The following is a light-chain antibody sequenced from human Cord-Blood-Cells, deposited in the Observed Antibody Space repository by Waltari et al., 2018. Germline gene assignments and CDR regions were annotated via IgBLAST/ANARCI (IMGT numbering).Light chain of an antibody. CDR2: AVS. V-gene: IGLV2-14*01. CDR3: SSYTSSSTVV. J-gene: IGLJ2*01. Sequence: QSALTQPASVSGSPGQSITISCTGTSSDVGGYNYVSWNQQHPGKAPKLMIYAVSNRPSGVSIRFSGSKSGNTASLTISGRQAEDEADYYCSSYTSSSTVVFGGGTKLTVL. CDR1: SSDVGGYNY.